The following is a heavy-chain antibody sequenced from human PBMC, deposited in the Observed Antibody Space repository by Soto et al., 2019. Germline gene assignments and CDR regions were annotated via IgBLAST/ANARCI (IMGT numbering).Heavy chain of an antibody. CDR1: GFTFSSYS. CDR2: ISSSSSTI. Sequence: PGGSLRLSCAASGFTFSSYSMNWVRQAPGKGLEWVSYISSSSSTIYYADSVKGRFTISRDNAKNSLYLQMNSLRDEDTAVYYCARDPPPPYYYGSGNPDYWGQGTLVTVSS. V-gene: IGHV3-48*02. D-gene: IGHD3-10*01. J-gene: IGHJ4*02. CDR3: ARDPPPPYYYGSGNPDY.